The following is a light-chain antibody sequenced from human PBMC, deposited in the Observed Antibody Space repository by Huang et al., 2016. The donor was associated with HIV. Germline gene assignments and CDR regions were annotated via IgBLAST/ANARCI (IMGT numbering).Light chain of an antibody. J-gene: IGKJ3*01. V-gene: IGKV3-11*01. CDR1: QSVSSY. CDR2: DAS. Sequence: EIVLTQSPVTLSLSPGERATLSCRASQSVSSYLAWYQQKPGQAPRLLIYDASNRATGNPGRFSGSGSGTDFTLTISSLEPEDFAVYYCQQRFTFGPGTKVDIK. CDR3: QQRFT.